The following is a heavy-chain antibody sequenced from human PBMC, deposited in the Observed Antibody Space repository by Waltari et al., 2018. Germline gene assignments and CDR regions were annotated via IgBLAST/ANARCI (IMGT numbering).Heavy chain of an antibody. V-gene: IGHV4-30-4*08. Sequence: QVQLQESGPGLVKPSQTLSLTCTVSGGSISSGDYYWSWNSQPTGKGLEWIGYIYYSGSTYYNPSLKSRVTISVDTSKNQFSLKLSSVTAADTAVYYCARAGGGYCSGGSCYFDYWGQGTLVTVSS. CDR2: IYYSGST. CDR1: GGSISSGDYY. J-gene: IGHJ4*02. CDR3: ARAGGGYCSGGSCYFDY. D-gene: IGHD2-15*01.